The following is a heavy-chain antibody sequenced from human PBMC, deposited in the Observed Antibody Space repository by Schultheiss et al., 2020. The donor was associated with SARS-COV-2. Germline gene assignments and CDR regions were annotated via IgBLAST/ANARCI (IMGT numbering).Heavy chain of an antibody. CDR3: ARHWVSYRGDYFATNFDY. CDR1: GGSISSYY. V-gene: IGHV4-4*07. J-gene: IGHJ4*02. D-gene: IGHD1-26*01. Sequence: SETLSLTCTVSGGSISSYYWSWIRQPAGKGLEWIGRIYTSGSTNYNPSLKSRVTISVDTSKRQFSLRLSSVTAADTAVYYCARHWVSYRGDYFATNFDYWGQGTLVTVSS. CDR2: IYTSGST.